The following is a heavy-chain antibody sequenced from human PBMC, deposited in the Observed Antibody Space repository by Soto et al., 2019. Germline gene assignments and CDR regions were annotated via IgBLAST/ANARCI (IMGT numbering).Heavy chain of an antibody. V-gene: IGHV4-39*01. Sequence: SETLSLTCTVSGGSISSSTYYWDWIRQPPGKGLEWIGAMYYTGNKNYNPSLESRVTMSVDTSKNQFSLKLSSVTPTDTAVCYCARRSSSSLGSLFDPWGRGILVTASS. CDR3: ARRSSSSLGSLFDP. J-gene: IGHJ5*02. D-gene: IGHD6-6*01. CDR2: MYYTGNK. CDR1: GGSISSSTYY.